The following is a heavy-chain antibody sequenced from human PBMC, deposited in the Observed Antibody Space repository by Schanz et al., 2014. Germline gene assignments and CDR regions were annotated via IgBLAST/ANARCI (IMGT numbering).Heavy chain of an antibody. CDR3: ATASSPVREAGAGSSFHL. Sequence: EVQLLESGGGLVQPGGSLRLSCAASGFTFSAYAMTWVRQIPGKGLEWLGRIKSKTDGETTDYAAPVKGRFSISRDDSQSTLYLQMNSLKIEDTAVYYCATASSPVREAGAGSSFHLWGQGTLVTVSS. D-gene: IGHD6-13*01. V-gene: IGHV3-15*01. CDR1: GFTFSAYA. J-gene: IGHJ5*02. CDR2: IKSKTDGETT.